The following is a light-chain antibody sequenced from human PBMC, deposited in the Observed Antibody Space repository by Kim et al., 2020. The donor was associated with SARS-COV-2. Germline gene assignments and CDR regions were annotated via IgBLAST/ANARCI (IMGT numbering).Light chain of an antibody. V-gene: IGKV1D-12*01. CDR1: QDISSW. Sequence: SASVGDRVTITCRASQDISSWLGWYQQKPGKAPKVLIYEASNLQSGVPSRFSGSGSGTDFTLTINSLQPEDFATYYGQQTHSFPLTFGGGTKVEI. J-gene: IGKJ4*02. CDR3: QQTHSFPLT. CDR2: EAS.